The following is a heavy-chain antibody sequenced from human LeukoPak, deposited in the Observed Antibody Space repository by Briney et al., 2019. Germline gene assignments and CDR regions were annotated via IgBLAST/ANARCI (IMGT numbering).Heavy chain of an antibody. CDR2: ISYDGSNK. J-gene: IGHJ4*02. CDR3: AKDRLHYYDSSGYPVFDY. CDR1: GFTFSSYA. Sequence: PGGSLGLSCAASGFTFSSYAMHWVRQAPGKGLEWVAVISYDGSNKYYADSVKGRFTISRDNSKNTLYLQMNSLRAEDTAVYYCAKDRLHYYDSSGYPVFDYWGQGTLVTVSS. V-gene: IGHV3-30-3*01. D-gene: IGHD3-22*01.